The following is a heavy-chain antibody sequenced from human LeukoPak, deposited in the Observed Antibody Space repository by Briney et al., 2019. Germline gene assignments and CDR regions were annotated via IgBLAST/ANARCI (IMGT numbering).Heavy chain of an antibody. J-gene: IGHJ4*02. D-gene: IGHD3-9*01. Sequence: ASVKVSCKASGYTFTGYYMHWVRQAPGQGLEWMGWINPNSGGTNYAQKFQGRVTMTRDTSISTAYMELRSLRSDDTAVYYCARMILLLGDVLTVPPRGFDYWGQGTPVTVSS. CDR3: ARMILLLGDVLTVPPRGFDY. CDR1: GYTFTGYY. V-gene: IGHV1-2*02. CDR2: INPNSGGT.